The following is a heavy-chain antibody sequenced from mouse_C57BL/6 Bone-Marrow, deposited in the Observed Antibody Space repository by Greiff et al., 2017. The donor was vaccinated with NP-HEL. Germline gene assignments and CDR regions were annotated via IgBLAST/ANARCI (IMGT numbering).Heavy chain of an antibody. V-gene: IGHV10-1*01. D-gene: IGHD1-1*01. CDR1: GFSFNTYA. Sequence: EVQVVESGGGLVQPKGSLKLSCAASGFSFNTYAMNWVRQAPGKGLEWVARIRSKSNNYATYYADSVKDRFTISRDDSESMLYLQMNNLKTEDTAMYYWVRPYYYGSSYWGWFAYWGQGTLVTVSA. CDR2: IRSKSNNYAT. J-gene: IGHJ3*01. CDR3: VRPYYYGSSYWGWFAY.